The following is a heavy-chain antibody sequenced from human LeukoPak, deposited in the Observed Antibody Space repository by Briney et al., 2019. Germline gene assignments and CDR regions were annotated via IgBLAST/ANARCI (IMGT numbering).Heavy chain of an antibody. J-gene: IGHJ4*02. CDR2: IDPNSGAT. Sequence: GASVKVSCKASGGTFSSYAISWVRQAPGQGREWMGWIDPNSGATISAHTFQGRLSMTKDTSFTTVYMELNTLKSDDTAVYYCARDNYGRLDYWGQGSLVTVSS. D-gene: IGHD4-17*01. V-gene: IGHV1-2*02. CDR1: GGTFSSYA. CDR3: ARDNYGRLDY.